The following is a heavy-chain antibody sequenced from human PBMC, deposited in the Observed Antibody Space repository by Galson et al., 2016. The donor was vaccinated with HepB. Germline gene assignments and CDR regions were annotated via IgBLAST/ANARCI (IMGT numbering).Heavy chain of an antibody. CDR3: ARDRSLYYDFWSGFYV. Sequence: SCKAAGGTFSTYVISWVRQAPGQGLAWMGGIIPMFGTVNYAHKLQGRVTITADKSTSTVYMELSSLRSEDTAIYYCARDRSLYYDFWSGFYVWGQGTLVTVTS. D-gene: IGHD3-3*01. J-gene: IGHJ4*02. CDR2: IIPMFGTV. CDR1: GGTFSTYV. V-gene: IGHV1-69*06.